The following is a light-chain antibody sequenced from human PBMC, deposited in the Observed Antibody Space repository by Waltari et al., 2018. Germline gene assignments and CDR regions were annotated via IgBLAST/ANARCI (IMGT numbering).Light chain of an antibody. V-gene: IGKV1-17*01. CDR2: AAT. CDR3: LQHNSFPYS. CDR1: QGISSY. J-gene: IGKJ2*03. Sequence: DIQMTQSPSSLSASVGDTVTITCRASQGISSYLNWFQQKPGKAPKLLIYAATTLQTGVPSRFSGSGSGTDFTLTISSLQPEDFASYYCLQHNSFPYSFGHGTKVEIK.